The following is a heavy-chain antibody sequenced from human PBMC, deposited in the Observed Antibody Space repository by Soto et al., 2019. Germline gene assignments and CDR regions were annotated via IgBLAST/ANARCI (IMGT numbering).Heavy chain of an antibody. CDR2: IKSKADGGTT. V-gene: IGHV3-15*01. D-gene: IGHD2-15*01. Sequence: EVQLVESGGGLVKPGGSLRLSCAASGFPFSKARMSWVRQVPGKGLEWVGRIKSKADGGTTDYAAPVKGRFTISSDDSSNTLYLQMNSLKTEDTAVYYCTQVLGYCSGGNCFTFDYWGQGAVVTVSS. CDR3: TQVLGYCSGGNCFTFDY. J-gene: IGHJ4*02. CDR1: GFPFSKAR.